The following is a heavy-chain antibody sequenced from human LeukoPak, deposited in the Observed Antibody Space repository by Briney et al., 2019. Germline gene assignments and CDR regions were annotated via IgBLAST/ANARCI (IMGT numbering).Heavy chain of an antibody. CDR1: GFTFSSYA. J-gene: IGHJ3*02. CDR3: AKDKPGPPYCSDNNCFDAFDS. CDR2: ISGSGGST. V-gene: IGHV3-23*01. D-gene: IGHD2-15*01. Sequence: PGGSLRLSCAASGFTFSSYAMSWVRQAPGKGLEWDSAISGSGGSTYYPDSVRGRFIVSRDNSKNTLYLQMNRLRAEDTAVYYCAKDKPGPPYCSDNNCFDAFDSWGQGRMVTVS.